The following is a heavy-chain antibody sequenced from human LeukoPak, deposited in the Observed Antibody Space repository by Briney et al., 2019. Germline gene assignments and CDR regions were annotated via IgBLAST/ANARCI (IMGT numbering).Heavy chain of an antibody. D-gene: IGHD3-22*01. Sequence: GGSLRLSCAASGFNFDDYTMHWLRQPPGKGLQCVSLISWHGGTIYYADSVKGRFTISRDNSKEVLYLQIDSLTTDDTALYYCAKMAVENYYDSSDYSNYYMDAWGKGTTVIVS. CDR3: AKMAVENYYDSSDYSNYYMDA. J-gene: IGHJ6*03. V-gene: IGHV3-43*01. CDR1: GFNFDDYT. CDR2: ISWHGGTI.